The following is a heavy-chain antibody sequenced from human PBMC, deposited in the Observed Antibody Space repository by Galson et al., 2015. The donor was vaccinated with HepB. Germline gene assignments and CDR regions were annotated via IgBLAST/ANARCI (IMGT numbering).Heavy chain of an antibody. J-gene: IGHJ5*02. CDR1: GGSFSTYY. V-gene: IGHV4-34*01. D-gene: IGHD6-13*01. CDR2: IDQSGRT. Sequence: SETLSLTCAVYGGSFSTYYWSWIRQPPGKGLEWIGEIDQSGRTNHNPPLKSRVTISLDTSKNQFSLKLSSVTAADTAMYYCARGLGVAAPGTPWGNNWFDPWGQGTLVIVSS. CDR3: ARGLGVAAPGTPWGNNWFDP.